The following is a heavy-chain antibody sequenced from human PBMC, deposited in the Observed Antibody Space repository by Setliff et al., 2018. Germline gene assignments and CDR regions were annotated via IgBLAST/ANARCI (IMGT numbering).Heavy chain of an antibody. CDR2: ISSSSSSYT. CDR1: GFNFMNYD. D-gene: IGHD4-17*01. J-gene: IGHJ4*02. Sequence: GGSLRLSCAASGFNFMNYDMSWIRQAPGKGLEWVSYISSSSSSYTNYADSVKGRFTISRDNAKNSLYLQMNSLRAEDTAVYYCARGRLRKYYFDYWGQGTLVTVSS. V-gene: IGHV3-11*06. CDR3: ARGRLRKYYFDY.